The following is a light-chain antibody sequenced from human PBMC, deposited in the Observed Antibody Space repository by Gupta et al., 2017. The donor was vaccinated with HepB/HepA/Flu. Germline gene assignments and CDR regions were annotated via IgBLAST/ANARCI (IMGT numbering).Light chain of an antibody. V-gene: IGLV2-14*03. J-gene: IGLJ2*01. CDR1: RSDVGGYNS. Sequence: QSALTQPPSVSGSPGQSITISCTGTRSDVGGYNSVSWYQQHPGKPPKLIIYDVSDRPSGVSNRFSGSKSGNTASLTISGLQAEDEADYYCTSCTSSSTSVFGGGTKMTVL. CDR2: DVS. CDR3: TSCTSSSTSV.